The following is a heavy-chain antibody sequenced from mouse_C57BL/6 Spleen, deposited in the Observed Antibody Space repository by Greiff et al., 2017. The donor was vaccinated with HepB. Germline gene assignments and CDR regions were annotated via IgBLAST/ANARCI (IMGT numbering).Heavy chain of an antibody. CDR1: GYTFTDYY. V-gene: IGHV1-26*01. D-gene: IGHD1-1*02. CDR3: AREGDYGGNYFDY. CDR2: INPNNGGT. Sequence: VQLQQSGPELVKPGASVKISCKASGYTFTDYYMNWVKQSHGKSLEWIGDINPNNGGTSYNQKFKGKATLTVDKSSSTAYMELRSLTSEDSAVYYCAREGDYGGNYFDYWGQGTTLTVSS. J-gene: IGHJ2*01.